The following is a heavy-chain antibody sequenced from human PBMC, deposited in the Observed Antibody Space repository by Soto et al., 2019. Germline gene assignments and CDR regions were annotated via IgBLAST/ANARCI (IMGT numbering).Heavy chain of an antibody. CDR3: ERVAY. V-gene: IGHV3-21*01. CDR2: ITSASSET. CDR1: GFTFSRVS. Sequence: GGSLRLSCEASGFTFSRVSMNWVRQVPGKGLEWVASITSASSETWYADSVKGRFIISRDNAQNSLFLQMNTLRREDSAICYCERVAYWGRGTQVTVSS. J-gene: IGHJ4*02.